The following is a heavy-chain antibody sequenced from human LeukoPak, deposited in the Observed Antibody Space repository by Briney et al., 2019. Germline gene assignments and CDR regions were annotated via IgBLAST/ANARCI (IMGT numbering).Heavy chain of an antibody. CDR2: IRYDGSNK. V-gene: IGHV3-30*02. D-gene: IGHD6-6*01. Sequence: GGSLRLSCAASGFTFSSYGMHWVRQAPGKGLEWVAFIRYDGSNKYYADSVKGRFTISRDNSKNTLYLQMNSLRAEDTAVYYCARNPGIAASRGYFYYMDVWGKGTTVTVSS. CDR1: GFTFSSYG. J-gene: IGHJ6*03. CDR3: ARNPGIAASRGYFYYMDV.